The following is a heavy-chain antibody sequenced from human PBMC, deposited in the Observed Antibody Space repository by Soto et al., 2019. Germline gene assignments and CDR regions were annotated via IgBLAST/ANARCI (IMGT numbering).Heavy chain of an antibody. V-gene: IGHV1-69*12. Sequence: QVQLVQSGAEVKKPGSSVKVSCKASGGTFSSYAISWVRQAPGQGLEWMGGIIPIFGTANYAQKFQGRVTITEDESRSTAYRELSSLRSADTAVDSCAGRGGYPTPFDHWGQGTLVTVSS. CDR1: GGTFSSYA. CDR2: IIPIFGTA. J-gene: IGHJ4*02. CDR3: AGRGGYPTPFDH. D-gene: IGHD3-16*01.